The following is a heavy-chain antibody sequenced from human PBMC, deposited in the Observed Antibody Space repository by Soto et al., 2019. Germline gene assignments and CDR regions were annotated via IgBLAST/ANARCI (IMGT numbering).Heavy chain of an antibody. CDR1: TLRFSDHT. Sequence: GGSLRLSCTPSTLRFSDHTMSWVRQAPGKGLEWVSDINNSGHYTYYADSVKGRFTIPRDNSKNTMFLQMNNLRVEDTAMYYCARRPDAFDIWGQGTMVTVSS. CDR2: INNSGHYT. J-gene: IGHJ3*02. V-gene: IGHV3-23*01. CDR3: ARRPDAFDI.